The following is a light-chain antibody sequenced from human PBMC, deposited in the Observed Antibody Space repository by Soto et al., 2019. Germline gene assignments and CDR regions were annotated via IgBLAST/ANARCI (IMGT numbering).Light chain of an antibody. CDR3: SSYTSSSFYV. J-gene: IGLJ1*01. CDR2: DVS. Sequence: QSVLTQPASVSGSPGQSITISCTGTSSDVGGYNYVSWYQHHPGKAPKLMIYDVSNRPSGVSNRFSGSKSGNTASLTISGLQAEDEADYYCSSYTSSSFYVFGTGTKLTVL. V-gene: IGLV2-14*03. CDR1: SSDVGGYNY.